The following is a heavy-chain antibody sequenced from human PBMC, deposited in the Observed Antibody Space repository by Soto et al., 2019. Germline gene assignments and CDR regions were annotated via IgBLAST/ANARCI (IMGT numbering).Heavy chain of an antibody. J-gene: IGHJ5*02. CDR2: IWYDGSNK. V-gene: IGHV3-33*01. Sequence: GGSLRLSCAASGFTFSSYGMHWVRQAPGKGLEWVAVIWYDGSNKYYADSVKGRFTISRDNSKNTLYLQMNSLRAEDTAVYYCARDFVLVSKQGYCSSTSCYAGSNWFDPWGQGTLVTVSS. CDR3: ARDFVLVSKQGYCSSTSCYAGSNWFDP. CDR1: GFTFSSYG. D-gene: IGHD2-2*01.